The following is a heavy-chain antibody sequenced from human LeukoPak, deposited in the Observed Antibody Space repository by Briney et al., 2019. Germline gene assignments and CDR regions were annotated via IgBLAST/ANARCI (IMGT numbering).Heavy chain of an antibody. Sequence: GGSLRLSCAASGFTFSSYAMSWVRQARGKGVEWVSLISGSGGSTYYADSVKGRFTISRDNSKNTLYLQMNGLRADDTAVYYCAKPPITGTPPHFDYWGQGTLVTVSS. D-gene: IGHD1/OR15-1a*01. CDR2: ISGSGGST. J-gene: IGHJ4*02. CDR3: AKPPITGTPPHFDY. V-gene: IGHV3-23*01. CDR1: GFTFSSYA.